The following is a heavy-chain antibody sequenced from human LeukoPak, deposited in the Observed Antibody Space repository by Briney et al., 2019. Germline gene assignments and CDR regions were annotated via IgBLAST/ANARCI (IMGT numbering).Heavy chain of an antibody. J-gene: IGHJ4*02. D-gene: IGHD3-22*01. CDR1: GFSFDDYA. V-gene: IGHV3-9*01. Sequence: GGSLRLSCAASGFSFDDYAMHLVRQAPGKGLEWVSGISWNSGSIGYADSVKGRFTISRDNAKNSLYLQMNSLRAEDTALYYCAKGGRVSSSLYYYDSSGHTDFDYWGQGTLVTVSS. CDR3: AKGGRVSSSLYYYDSSGHTDFDY. CDR2: ISWNSGSI.